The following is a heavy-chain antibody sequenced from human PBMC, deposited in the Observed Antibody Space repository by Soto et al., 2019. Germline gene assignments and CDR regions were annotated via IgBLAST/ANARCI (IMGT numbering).Heavy chain of an antibody. CDR3: ARDTDGLHY. CDR2: ISTDGSIT. J-gene: IGHJ4*02. Sequence: GGSLILSCAASGLIFSNYRMHWVRQAPGKGLVWVSCISTDGSITNYADSVKGRFTVSRDNAKNTLYLQMNSLRAEDTALYYCARDTDGLHYWGQGTMVTVSS. V-gene: IGHV3-74*01. CDR1: GLIFSNYR.